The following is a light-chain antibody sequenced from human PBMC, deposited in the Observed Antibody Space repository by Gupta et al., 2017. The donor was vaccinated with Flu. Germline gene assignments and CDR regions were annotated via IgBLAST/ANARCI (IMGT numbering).Light chain of an antibody. CDR1: QSVSSSS. CDR2: GAS. Sequence: TRSPAPGERATPSGRASQSVSSSSLAWYQQKPGQAPRLRSYGASRRATGIPDRFSGSGSGTDFTLTISRLEPEDCAVYYWQQYGSAPPNTFGQGTRLEIK. V-gene: IGKV3-20*01. CDR3: QQYGSAPPNT. J-gene: IGKJ5*01.